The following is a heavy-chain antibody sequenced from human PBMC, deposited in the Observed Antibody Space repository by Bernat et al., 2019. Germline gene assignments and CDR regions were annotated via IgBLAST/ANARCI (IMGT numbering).Heavy chain of an antibody. CDR1: GFTFSRYA. CDR2: INPSGIKP. D-gene: IGHD6-25*01. CDR3: TKGGYIHYAPFDY. J-gene: IGHJ4*02. Sequence: EVQLVESGGGLVQLGGSLRLSCAASGFTFSRYAMNWASQTPGKGLEWVSSINPSGIKPYYADFVTCLFTNSKDNSKNTVILEMNTLRDEDVALYYCTKGGYIHYAPFDYWGQGTQVTVSA. V-gene: IGHV3-23*04.